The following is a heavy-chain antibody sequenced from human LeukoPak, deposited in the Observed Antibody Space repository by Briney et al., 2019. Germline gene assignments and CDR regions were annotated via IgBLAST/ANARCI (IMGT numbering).Heavy chain of an antibody. Sequence: VASVKISCKASGYTFTSYDINWVRQATGQGLEWMGWMNPNSGNTGYAQKFQGRVTMTRNTSISTAYMELSSLRSEDTAVYYCARRGWGKTRRNIVVVTARGLSWFDPWGQGTLVTVSS. J-gene: IGHJ5*02. D-gene: IGHD2-21*02. CDR1: GYTFTSYD. CDR3: ARRGWGKTRRNIVVVTARGLSWFDP. CDR2: MNPNSGNT. V-gene: IGHV1-8*01.